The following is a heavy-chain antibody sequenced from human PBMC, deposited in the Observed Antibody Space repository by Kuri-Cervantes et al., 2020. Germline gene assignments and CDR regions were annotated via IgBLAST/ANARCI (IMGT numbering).Heavy chain of an antibody. D-gene: IGHD3-10*01. CDR2: ISGSGGST. CDR3: ARDKGGGTMVRGVINPIDY. Sequence: GGSLRLSCAASGFTFSSYAMSWVRQAPGKGLEWVSAISGSGGSTYYADSVKGRFTISRDNSKNTLYLQMNSLRDEDTAVYYCARDKGGGTMVRGVINPIDYWGQGTLVTVSS. J-gene: IGHJ4*02. V-gene: IGHV3-23*01. CDR1: GFTFSSYA.